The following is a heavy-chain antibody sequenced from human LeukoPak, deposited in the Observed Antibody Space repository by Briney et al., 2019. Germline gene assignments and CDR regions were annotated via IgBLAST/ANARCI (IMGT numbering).Heavy chain of an antibody. CDR1: GYTFTGYY. V-gene: IGHV1-2*02. CDR2: INPNSGGT. CDR3: ARDIVVVPANVHSYYYYYYMDV. J-gene: IGHJ6*03. Sequence: ASVKVSCKASGYTFTGYYMHWVRQAPGQGLDWMGWINPNSGGTNYAQKFQGRVTMTRDTSISTAYMELSRLRSDDTAVYYCARDIVVVPANVHSYYYYYYMDVWGKGTTVTVSS. D-gene: IGHD2-2*01.